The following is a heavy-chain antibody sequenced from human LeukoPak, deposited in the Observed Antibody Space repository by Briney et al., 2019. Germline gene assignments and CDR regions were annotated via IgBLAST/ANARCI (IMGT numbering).Heavy chain of an antibody. CDR3: ASLNSSGWPYYFDY. Sequence: GGSLTLSCSASGFTGSSNYMSWVRQAPGKGLEGVSVIYRGGRTDYADSVQGRFTISRDNYKNTLYLQMSRVRDEDTAVYYCASLNSSGWPYYFDYWGQGTLVSVSS. D-gene: IGHD6-19*01. V-gene: IGHV3-66*01. CDR1: GFTGSSNY. J-gene: IGHJ4*02. CDR2: IYRGGRT.